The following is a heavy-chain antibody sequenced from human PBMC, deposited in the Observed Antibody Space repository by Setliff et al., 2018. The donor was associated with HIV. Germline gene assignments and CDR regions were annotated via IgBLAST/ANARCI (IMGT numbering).Heavy chain of an antibody. CDR1: GFTFSSYG. CDR3: AKNVDTAMVLPGNY. Sequence: LRLSCAASGFTFSSYGMHWVRQAPGKGLEWVAVIWYDGSNKYYADSVKGRFTISRDNSKNTLYLQMNSLRAEDTAVYYCAKNVDTAMVLPGNYWGQGTLVTVSS. V-gene: IGHV3-30*18. J-gene: IGHJ4*02. CDR2: IWYDGSNK. D-gene: IGHD5-18*01.